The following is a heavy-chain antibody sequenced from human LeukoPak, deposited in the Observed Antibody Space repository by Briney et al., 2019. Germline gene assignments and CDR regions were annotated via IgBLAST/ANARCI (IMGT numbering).Heavy chain of an antibody. V-gene: IGHV3-30*18. CDR1: GFTFSSYG. Sequence: PGGSLRLSCAASGFTFSSYGMHWVRQAPGKGLEWVAVISYDGSNKYYADSVKGRFTISRDNSKNTLYLQMNSLRAEDTAVYYCANEYGGNLNSAFDIWGQGTMVTVSS. CDR3: ANEYGGNLNSAFDI. CDR2: ISYDGSNK. J-gene: IGHJ3*02. D-gene: IGHD4-23*01.